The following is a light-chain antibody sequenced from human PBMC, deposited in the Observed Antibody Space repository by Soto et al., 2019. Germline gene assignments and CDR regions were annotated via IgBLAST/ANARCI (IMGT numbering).Light chain of an antibody. V-gene: IGKV3-20*01. CDR1: QSVSSSY. CDR3: QQIYSIPIT. CDR2: GAS. J-gene: IGKJ5*01. Sequence: IVLTQSPVTLSLSPGARATLSCRASQSVSSSYLAWYQQKPGQAPRLLIYGASSRATGIPDRFSGSGSGTDFTLTISRLEPEDFATYYCQQIYSIPITFGQGTRLEIK.